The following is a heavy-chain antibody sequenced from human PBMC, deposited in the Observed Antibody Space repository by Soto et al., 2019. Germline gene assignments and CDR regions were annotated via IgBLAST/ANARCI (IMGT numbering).Heavy chain of an antibody. J-gene: IGHJ4*01. V-gene: IGHV3-73*01. D-gene: IGHD3-3*01. CDR2: IRSKPNNYAT. CDR3: TRHVSDF. CDR1: GFTFSGSA. Sequence: EVQLVESGGGLVQPGGSLKLSCAASGFTFSGSAMRWVRQASGKGLEWVGRIRSKPNNYATAYAASVKGRFSISRDDSKNTAYLQMHSLKTEDTAVYYCTRHVSDFWGQGTPGHRLL.